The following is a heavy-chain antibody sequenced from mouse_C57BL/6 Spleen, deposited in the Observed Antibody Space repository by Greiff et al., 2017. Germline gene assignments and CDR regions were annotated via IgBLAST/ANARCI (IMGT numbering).Heavy chain of an antibody. CDR2: IYPGSGST. CDR3: ARDGYYYAMDY. Sequence: QVHVKQPGAELVKPGASVKMSCKASGYTFTSYWITWVKQRPGQGLEWIGDIYPGSGSTNYNEKFKSKATLTVDTSSSTAYMQLSSLTSEDSAVYYCARDGYYYAMDYWGQGTSVTVSS. V-gene: IGHV1-55*01. D-gene: IGHD2-3*01. CDR1: GYTFTSYW. J-gene: IGHJ4*01.